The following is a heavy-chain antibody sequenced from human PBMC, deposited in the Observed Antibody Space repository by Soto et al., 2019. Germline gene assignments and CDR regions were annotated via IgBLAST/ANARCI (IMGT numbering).Heavy chain of an antibody. CDR1: GFTFSSYA. V-gene: IGHV3-23*01. CDR3: AKDTLKSIAARHDRKYFCF. D-gene: IGHD6-6*01. CDR2: ISGSGGIT. J-gene: IGHJ4*02. Sequence: EVQLLESGGGLVQPGGSLRLSCAASGFTFSSYAMSWVRQAPGKGLECVGAISGSGGITYYAASVKGRFTITRDKSKKTRYLEMNSLRTEDTAVYYCAKDTLKSIAARHDRKYFCFWCQGNRVNGS.